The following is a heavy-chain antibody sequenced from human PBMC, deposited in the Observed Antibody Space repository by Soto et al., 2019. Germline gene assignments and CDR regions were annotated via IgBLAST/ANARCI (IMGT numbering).Heavy chain of an antibody. CDR2: IYYDGST. D-gene: IGHD5-18*01. CDR3: ARTPWDGYTGYYFDY. CDR1: GGSISSGGYY. V-gene: IGHV4-31*03. Sequence: NPSETLSLTCTVSGGSISSGGYYWSWIRQHPGKGLEWIGYIYYDGSTYYNPSLKSRVTISVDTSKNQFSLKLSSVTAADTAVYSCARTPWDGYTGYYFDYWGQGTLVTVSS. J-gene: IGHJ4*02.